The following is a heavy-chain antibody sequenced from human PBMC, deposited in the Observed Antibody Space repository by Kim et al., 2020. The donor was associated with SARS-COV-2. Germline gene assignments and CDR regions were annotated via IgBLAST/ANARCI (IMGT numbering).Heavy chain of an antibody. CDR2: INAGNGNT. CDR3: ARDLLYYYDSSGYYGKEYYFDY. D-gene: IGHD3-22*01. Sequence: ASVKVSCKASGYTFTSYAMHWVRQAPGQRLEWMGWINAGNGNTKYSQKFQGRVTITRDTSASTAYMELSSLRSEDTAVYYCARDLLYYYDSSGYYGKEYYFDYWVQGTLVTVSS. V-gene: IGHV1-3*01. CDR1: GYTFTSYA. J-gene: IGHJ4*02.